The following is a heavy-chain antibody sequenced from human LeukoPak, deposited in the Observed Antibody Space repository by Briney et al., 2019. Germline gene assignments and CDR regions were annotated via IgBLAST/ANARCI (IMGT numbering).Heavy chain of an antibody. CDR1: GFTFSNYA. V-gene: IGHV3-23*01. J-gene: IGHJ3*02. CDR3: ARVGPNRFGLDDAIDM. D-gene: IGHD2/OR15-2a*01. CDR2: IRGSGVST. Sequence: GGSLRLSCAASGFTFSNYAMNWVRQAPGKGLEWVSVIRGSGVSTYYADSVKGRFTISRDNSKNTLYLQMNSLRVEDTAVYYCARVGPNRFGLDDAIDMWGQGTMVTVSS.